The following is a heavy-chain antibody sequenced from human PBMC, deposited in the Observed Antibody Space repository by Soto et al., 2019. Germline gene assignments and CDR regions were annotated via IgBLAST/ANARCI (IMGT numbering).Heavy chain of an antibody. D-gene: IGHD3-3*01. CDR3: ARDSAYYDFWSGYYRNWFDP. V-gene: IGHV4-30-4*01. J-gene: IGHJ5*02. CDR1: GGSISSGDYY. CDR2: IYYSGST. Sequence: SETLSLTCTVSGGSISSGDYYWSWIRQPPGKGLEWIGYIYYSGSTYYNPSLKSRVTISVDTSKNQFSLKLSSVTAADTAVYYCARDSAYYDFWSGYYRNWFDPWGQGTLVTVSS.